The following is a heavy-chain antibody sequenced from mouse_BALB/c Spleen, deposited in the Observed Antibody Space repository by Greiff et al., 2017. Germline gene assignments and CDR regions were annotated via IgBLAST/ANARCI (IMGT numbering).Heavy chain of an antibody. Sequence: DVHLVESGGGLVQPGGSRKLSCAASGFTFSSFGMHWVRQAPEKGLEWVAYISSGSSTIYYADTVKGRFTISRDNPKNTLFLQMTSLRSEDTAMYYCARSADYGNYFDYWGQGTTLTVSS. J-gene: IGHJ2*01. CDR2: ISSGSSTI. CDR1: GFTFSSFG. CDR3: ARSADYGNYFDY. V-gene: IGHV5-17*02. D-gene: IGHD2-1*01.